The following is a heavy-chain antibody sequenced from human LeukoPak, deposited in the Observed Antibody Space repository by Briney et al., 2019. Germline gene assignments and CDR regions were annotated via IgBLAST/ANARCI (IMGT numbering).Heavy chain of an antibody. CDR2: INPNSGGT. J-gene: IGHJ4*02. CDR1: GYTFTGYY. CDR3: ARDYLFDYYGSGSFDY. Sequence: ASVKVSCKASGYTFTGYYMHWVRQAPGQGLEWMGWINPNSGGTNYAQKFQGRVTMTRDTSISTAYMELSRLRSDDTAVYYCARDYLFDYYGSGSFDYWGQGTQVTVSS. D-gene: IGHD3-10*01. V-gene: IGHV1-2*02.